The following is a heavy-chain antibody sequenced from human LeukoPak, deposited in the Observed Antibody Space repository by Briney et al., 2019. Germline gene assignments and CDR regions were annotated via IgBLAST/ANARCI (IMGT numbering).Heavy chain of an antibody. V-gene: IGHV3-23*01. CDR3: AKGSKPQWLADFDY. Sequence: SGGSLRLSCAASGFTFTTYAMSWVRQAPGKGLEWVSGVSGSGDSTYYADSVKGRFTISRDNSKNTLYLQMNSLRAEDTAVYYCAKGSKPQWLADFDYWGQGTLVTVSS. CDR2: VSGSGDST. D-gene: IGHD6-19*01. CDR1: GFTFTTYA. J-gene: IGHJ4*02.